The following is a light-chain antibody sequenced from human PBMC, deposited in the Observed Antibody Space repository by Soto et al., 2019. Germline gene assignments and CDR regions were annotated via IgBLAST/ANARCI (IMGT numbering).Light chain of an antibody. CDR2: DAS. CDR3: QQYNSYSPEYT. CDR1: QSISSW. J-gene: IGKJ2*01. Sequence: DIQMTQSPSTLSASVGDRVTITCRASQSISSWLAWYQQKPGKAPKLLIYDASSLESGVPSRLSGSGSGTEFTLTISSLQPDDFATYYCQQYNSYSPEYTFGQGTKLEIK. V-gene: IGKV1-5*01.